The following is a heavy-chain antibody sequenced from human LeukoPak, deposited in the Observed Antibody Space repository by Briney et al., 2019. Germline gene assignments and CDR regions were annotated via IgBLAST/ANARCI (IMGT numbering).Heavy chain of an antibody. Sequence: GGSLRLSCAASGFTLSNAWMNWVRQAPGKGLEWVSSISSSGSYIYHADSVKGRFTISRDNAKNSLYLQMNSLRAEDMALYYCAKDITADADAFDIWGQGTMVTVSS. CDR1: GFTLSNAW. D-gene: IGHD6-13*01. V-gene: IGHV3-21*04. J-gene: IGHJ3*02. CDR2: ISSSGSYI. CDR3: AKDITADADAFDI.